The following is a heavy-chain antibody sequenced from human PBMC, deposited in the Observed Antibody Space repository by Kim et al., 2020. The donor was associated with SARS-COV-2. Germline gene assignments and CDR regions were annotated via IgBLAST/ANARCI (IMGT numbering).Heavy chain of an antibody. CDR3: SRGIDDISGYYYFDY. CDR1: GFTFSSYC. V-gene: IGHV3-13*04. CDR2: ISTAGSA. D-gene: IGHD2-2*03. Sequence: GGSLRLSCAASGFTFSSYCMHWVRQATGKGLEWVSTISTAGSASNPVYAKGRCTISIEDDKNNSHLQLKSSSAVEAAAVYCSRGIDDISGYYYFDYCCQG. J-gene: IGHJ4*02.